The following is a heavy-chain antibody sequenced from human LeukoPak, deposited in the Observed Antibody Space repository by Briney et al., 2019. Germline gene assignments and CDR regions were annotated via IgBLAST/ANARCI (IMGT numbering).Heavy chain of an antibody. Sequence: GASVKVSCKASGYTFTDYYILWVRQAPGQGLEWMGRINPNSGGTNYAQKFQGRVTITADESTSTAYMELSSLRSEDTAVYYCARDGRDGYTNWFDPWGQGTLVTVSS. D-gene: IGHD5-24*01. J-gene: IGHJ5*02. CDR3: ARDGRDGYTNWFDP. CDR2: INPNSGGT. CDR1: GYTFTDYY. V-gene: IGHV1-2*06.